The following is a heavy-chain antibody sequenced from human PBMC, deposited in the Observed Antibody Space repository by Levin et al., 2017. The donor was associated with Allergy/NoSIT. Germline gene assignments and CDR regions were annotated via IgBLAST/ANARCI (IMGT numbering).Heavy chain of an antibody. Sequence: GESLKISCQASGYTFTSYYMHWVRQAPGQGLEWMGIINPSGGSTSYAQKFQGRVTMTRDTSTSTVYMELSSLRSEDTAVYYCARDMVRGLDYWGQGTLVTVSS. J-gene: IGHJ4*02. CDR1: GYTFTSYY. D-gene: IGHD3-10*01. CDR2: INPSGGST. V-gene: IGHV1-46*03. CDR3: ARDMVRGLDY.